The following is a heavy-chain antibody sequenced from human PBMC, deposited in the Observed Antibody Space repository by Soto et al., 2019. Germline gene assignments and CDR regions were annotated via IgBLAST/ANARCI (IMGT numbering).Heavy chain of an antibody. Sequence: ASVKVSCKASGYTFTSYGISWVRQAPGQGLEWMGWISAYNGNTNYAQKLQGRVTMTTDTSTSTAYMELRSLRSDDTAVYYCARLNHDYIWGSYRLDYWGQGTLVTVAS. CDR2: ISAYNGNT. V-gene: IGHV1-18*01. CDR1: GYTFTSYG. CDR3: ARLNHDYIWGSYRLDY. J-gene: IGHJ4*02. D-gene: IGHD3-16*02.